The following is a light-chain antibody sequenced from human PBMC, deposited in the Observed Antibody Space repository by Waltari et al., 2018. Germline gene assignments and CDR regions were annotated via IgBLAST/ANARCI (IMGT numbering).Light chain of an antibody. CDR1: QSVSSY. CDR3: QQRSNWPPYS. Sequence: EIVLTQSPATLSLSPGERATLSCRASQSVSSYLAWYQQKPGQAPRLLIYDASHRATGIPAWFSGSGSGTDFTLTLSSLEPEDFAVYYCQQRSNWPPYSFGQGTKLEIK. J-gene: IGKJ2*01. CDR2: DAS. V-gene: IGKV3-11*01.